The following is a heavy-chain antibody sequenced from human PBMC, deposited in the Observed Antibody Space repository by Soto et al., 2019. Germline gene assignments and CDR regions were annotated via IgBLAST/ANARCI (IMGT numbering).Heavy chain of an antibody. CDR3: AKAKQWLVHGYYYYYGMDV. CDR1: GFTFSSYA. CDR2: ISGRGGST. J-gene: IGHJ6*02. D-gene: IGHD6-19*01. Sequence: EVQLLESGGGLVQPGGSLRLSCAASGFTFSSYAMSWVRQAPGKGLEWVSAISGRGGSTYYADSVKGRFTISRDNSKNTLYLQMNSLRAEDTAVYYCAKAKQWLVHGYYYYYGMDVWGQGTTVTVSS. V-gene: IGHV3-23*01.